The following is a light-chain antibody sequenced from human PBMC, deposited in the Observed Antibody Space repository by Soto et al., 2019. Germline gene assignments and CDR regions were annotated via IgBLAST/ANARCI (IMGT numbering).Light chain of an antibody. J-gene: IGLJ2*01. CDR3: QSYDSSLSGVV. CDR1: SSNIGAPYD. CDR2: ANT. V-gene: IGLV1-40*01. Sequence: QSVLTQPPSVSGAPGQRVTISCTGNSSNIGAPYDVHWYQHLPGTAPKLLIYANTIRPSGVPDRFSGSKSGTSASLAITGLQAEDGADYFCQSYDSSLSGVVFGGGTKLTVL.